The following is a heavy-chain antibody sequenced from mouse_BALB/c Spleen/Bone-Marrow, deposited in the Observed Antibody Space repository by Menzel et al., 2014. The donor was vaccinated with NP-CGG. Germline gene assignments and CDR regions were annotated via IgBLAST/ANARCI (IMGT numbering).Heavy chain of an antibody. CDR2: ISTFSGNT. CDR3: ARGDYRYDETMDY. J-gene: IGHJ4*01. CDR1: GYTFTDYA. D-gene: IGHD2-14*01. Sequence: VHLVESGPELVRPGVSVKISCKGSGYTFTDYAMHWVKRSHAKSLEWIGLISTFSGNTNYNQKFKGKATITVDKSSSTAYMELARLTSEGSAIYYCARGDYRYDETMDYWGQGTSVTVSS. V-gene: IGHV1S137*01.